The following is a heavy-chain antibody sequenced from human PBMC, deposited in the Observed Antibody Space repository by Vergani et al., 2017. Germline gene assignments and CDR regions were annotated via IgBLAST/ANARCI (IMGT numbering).Heavy chain of an antibody. CDR3: ARDPLYSTTWPFLLLDMDV. CDR1: GGSISSGSYY. CDR2: FYTGGGT. D-gene: IGHD6-13*01. Sequence: QVQLQESGPGLVRPSQTLSLTCTVSGGSISSGSYYWSWFRQPAGKGLEWIGRFYTGGGTSYNPSLKSRVTISVDTSKNQFSLQLSSVTAADTVVYYCARDPLYSTTWPFLLLDMDVWDQGTTVTVSS. J-gene: IGHJ6*02. V-gene: IGHV4-61*02.